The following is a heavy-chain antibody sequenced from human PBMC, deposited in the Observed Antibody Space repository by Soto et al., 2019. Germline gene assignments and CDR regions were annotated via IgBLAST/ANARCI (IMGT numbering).Heavy chain of an antibody. CDR2: IWYDGSNK. CDR3: ARVRASGWTLNGYYGMDV. Sequence: GGSLRHSCAASGFTFSSYGMHWVRQAPGKGLEWVAVIWYDGSNKYYADSVKGRFTISRDNSKNTLYLQMNSLRAEDTAVYYCARVRASGWTLNGYYGMDVWGQGTTVTVSS. CDR1: GFTFSSYG. D-gene: IGHD6-19*01. J-gene: IGHJ6*02. V-gene: IGHV3-33*01.